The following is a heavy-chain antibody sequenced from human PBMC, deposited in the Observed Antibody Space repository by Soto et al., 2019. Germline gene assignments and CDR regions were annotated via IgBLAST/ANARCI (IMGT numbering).Heavy chain of an antibody. D-gene: IGHD3-3*01. CDR3: ARDRRNDFWSGAAGNWFDP. Sequence: PSRTLSLPCAISGDSVSSNSAAWNWIRLSPSRGLEWLGRTYYRSNWYSVYAPSVKSRITINPDTSKNQFSLKLSSVTAADTAVYYCARDRRNDFWSGAAGNWFDPWGQGTLVTVSS. J-gene: IGHJ5*02. V-gene: IGHV6-1*01. CDR1: GDSVSSNSAA. CDR2: TYYRSNWYS.